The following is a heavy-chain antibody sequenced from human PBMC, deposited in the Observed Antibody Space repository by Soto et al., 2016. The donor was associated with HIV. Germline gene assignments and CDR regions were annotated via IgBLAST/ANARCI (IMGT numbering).Heavy chain of an antibody. CDR1: GFTFSDYY. Sequence: QVQLVESGGGLVKPGGSLRLSCAASGFTFSDYYMSWIRQAPGKGLEWVSYISSSSSYTNYADSVKGRFTISRDNAKNSLYLQMNSLRAEDTAVYYCARALFVVVTAGGYYFDYWGQGTLVTVSS. CDR2: ISSSSSYT. J-gene: IGHJ4*02. V-gene: IGHV3-11*05. CDR3: ARALFVVVTAGGYYFDY. D-gene: IGHD2-21*02.